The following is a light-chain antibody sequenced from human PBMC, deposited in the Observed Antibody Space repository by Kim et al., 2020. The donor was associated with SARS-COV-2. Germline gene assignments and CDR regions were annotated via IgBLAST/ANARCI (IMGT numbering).Light chain of an antibody. CDR3: SSYTGSNNYV. CDR2: EVS. CDR1: SSDVGGYNY. J-gene: IGLJ1*01. Sequence: QSALTQPPSASGSPGQSVTISCTGTSSDVGGYNYVSWYQQHPGKAPKLMIYEVSKRPSGLPDRFSGSKSGNTASLTVSGLQAEDEADYYCSSYTGSNNYVFGTGTKVTVL. V-gene: IGLV2-8*01.